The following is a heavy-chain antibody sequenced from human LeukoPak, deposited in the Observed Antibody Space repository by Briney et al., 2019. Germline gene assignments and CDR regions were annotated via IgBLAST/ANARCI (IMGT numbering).Heavy chain of an antibody. D-gene: IGHD5-18*01. CDR1: GFPLSNARMG. V-gene: IGHV2-26*01. Sequence: SGPVLVKPTATLTLTRTVSGFPLSNARMGVSWIRQPPGKAPEWLAHIFWNDEKSYSTSLKSRLTISKDTSKSQVVLTMTNMDPVDTATYYCARIAPHTALVTNWFAPWGQGTLVTVSS. CDR2: IFWNDEK. CDR3: ARIAPHTALVTNWFAP. J-gene: IGHJ5*02.